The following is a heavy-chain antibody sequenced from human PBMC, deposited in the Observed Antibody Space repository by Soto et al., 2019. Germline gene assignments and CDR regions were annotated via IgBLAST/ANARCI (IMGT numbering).Heavy chain of an antibody. CDR2: IYYSGST. V-gene: IGHV4-31*03. CDR3: AREGAPLYGGHPDYYYTVGV. J-gene: IGHJ6*02. Sequence: PSEILSLTCTVSGGSISSGGYYWTWIRQHPGKGLEWIGYIYYSGSTYYNPSLKSRVTISVDTSKNQFSLKLSSVTAADTAVYYCAREGAPLYGGHPDYYYTVGVWGQGTTVTVSS. CDR1: GGSISSGGYY. D-gene: IGHD4-17*01.